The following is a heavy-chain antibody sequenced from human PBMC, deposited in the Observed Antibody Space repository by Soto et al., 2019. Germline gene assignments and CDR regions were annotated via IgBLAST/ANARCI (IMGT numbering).Heavy chain of an antibody. CDR1: GGSINRYS. V-gene: IGHV4-59*08. Sequence: SKTLSLTCTGSGGSINRYSWSWIRQPPGKGLEWIGYIYYSGSTNYNPSLKSRVTISVDTSKNQFSLKLSSVTAADTAVYYCARLYGLDAFDIXGQGTMVT. CDR2: IYYSGST. J-gene: IGHJ3*02. D-gene: IGHD3-16*02. CDR3: ARLYGLDAFDI.